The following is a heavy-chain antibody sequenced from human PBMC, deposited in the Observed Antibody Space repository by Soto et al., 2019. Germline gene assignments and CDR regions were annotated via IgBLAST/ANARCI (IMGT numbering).Heavy chain of an antibody. V-gene: IGHV3-23*01. CDR1: GLTFGSYG. J-gene: IGHJ4*02. D-gene: IGHD2-21*02. CDR2: ISGSGGST. Sequence: GGSLRLSCAASGLTFGSYGMSWVRQAQGKGLEWVSAISGSGGSTYYADSVKGRFTISRDNSKNTLYLQMNSLRAEDTAVYYCAKDYGYCGGDCYSVFDYWGQGTLVTVSS. CDR3: AKDYGYCGGDCYSVFDY.